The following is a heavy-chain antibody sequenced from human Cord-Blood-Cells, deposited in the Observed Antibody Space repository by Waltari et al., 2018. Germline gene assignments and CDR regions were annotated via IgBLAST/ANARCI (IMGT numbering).Heavy chain of an antibody. CDR3: ARGRIFGVVIEGWFDP. J-gene: IGHJ5*02. Sequence: QLQLQESGPGLVQPSETLSLTCPVPGGSISSSSYYWGWIRQPPGKGLEWIGSIYYSGSTYYNPSLKSRVTISVDTSKNQFSLKLSSVTAADTAVYYCARGRIFGVVIEGWFDPWGQGTLVTVSS. CDR1: GGSISSSSYY. D-gene: IGHD3-3*01. V-gene: IGHV4-39*01. CDR2: IYYSGST.